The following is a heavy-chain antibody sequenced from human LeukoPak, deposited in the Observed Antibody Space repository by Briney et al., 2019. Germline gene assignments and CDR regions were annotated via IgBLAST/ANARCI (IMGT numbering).Heavy chain of an antibody. Sequence: GSSVKVSCKASGGTFSSYAISWVRQAPGQGLEWMGGIIPIFGTANYAQKFQGRVTITADESTSTAYMELSSLRSEDTAVYYCARGKGYYDSGSYYTPYYFDYWGQGTLVTVSS. CDR1: GGTFSSYA. CDR3: ARGKGYYDSGSYYTPYYFDY. CDR2: IIPIFGTA. D-gene: IGHD3-10*01. V-gene: IGHV1-69*01. J-gene: IGHJ4*02.